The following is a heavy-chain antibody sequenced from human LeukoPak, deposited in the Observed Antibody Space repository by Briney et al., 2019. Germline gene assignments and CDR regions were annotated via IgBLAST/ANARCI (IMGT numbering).Heavy chain of an antibody. V-gene: IGHV1-2*06. CDR3: ARDYRTRYYDSSQRYNWFDP. CDR1: GYTFTGYY. Sequence: GASVKVSCKASGYTFTGYYMHWVRQAPGQGLEWMGRINPNSGGTNYAQKFQGRVTMTRDTSISTAYMELSRLRSDDTAVYYCARDYRTRYYDSSQRYNWFDPWGQGTLVTVSS. J-gene: IGHJ5*02. CDR2: INPNSGGT. D-gene: IGHD3-22*01.